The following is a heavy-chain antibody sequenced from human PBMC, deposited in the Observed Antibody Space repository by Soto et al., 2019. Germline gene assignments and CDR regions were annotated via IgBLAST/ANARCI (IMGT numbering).Heavy chain of an antibody. V-gene: IGHV4-34*01. D-gene: IGHD6-6*01. J-gene: IGHJ4*02. CDR3: ARRLGQLDD. CDR2: INHSGST. CDR1: GVSFSGYY. Sequence: SETLSLTCAVYGVSFSGYYWSWIRQPPGKGLEWIGEINHSGSTNYNPSLKSRVTISVDTSKNQFSLKLSSVTAADTAVYYCARRLGQLDDWGQGTLFTVSS.